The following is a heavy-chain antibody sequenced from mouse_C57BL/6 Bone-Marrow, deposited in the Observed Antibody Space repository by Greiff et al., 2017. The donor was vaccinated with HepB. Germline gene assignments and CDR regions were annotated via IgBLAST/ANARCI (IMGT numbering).Heavy chain of an antibody. J-gene: IGHJ1*03. D-gene: IGHD1-1*01. V-gene: IGHV14-4*01. CDR1: GFNIKDDY. Sequence: VQLKQSGAELVRPGASVKLSCTASGFNIKDDYMPWVKQRPEQGLEWIGWIDPENGDTEYASKFQGKATITADTSSNTAYLQLSSLTSEDTAVYYCTTLYYYGSSLWYFDVWGTGTTVTVSS. CDR2: IDPENGDT. CDR3: TTLYYYGSSLWYFDV.